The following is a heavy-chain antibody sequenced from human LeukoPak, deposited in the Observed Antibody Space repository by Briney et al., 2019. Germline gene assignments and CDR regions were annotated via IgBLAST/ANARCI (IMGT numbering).Heavy chain of an antibody. D-gene: IGHD3-9*01. J-gene: IGHJ4*02. CDR2: ISAYNGNT. CDR3: ARAYDILTGYPNYFDY. CDR1: GYTFTSYG. V-gene: IGHV1-18*01. Sequence: ASVKVSCKASGYTFTSYGISWVRQAPGQGLEWMGWISAYNGNTNYAQKLQGRVTMTTDTSTSTAYMELRSLRSDDTAVYYCARAYDILTGYPNYFDYWGQGTLVIVSS.